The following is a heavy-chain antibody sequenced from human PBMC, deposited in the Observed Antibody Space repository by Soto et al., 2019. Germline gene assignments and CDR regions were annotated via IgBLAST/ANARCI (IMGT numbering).Heavy chain of an antibody. CDR1: GASVSSKSAA. CDR2: TYYRSKWYN. D-gene: IGHD2-2*01. Sequence: WQTLSLTCAISGASVSSKSAAWNLIRQSPSRGLEWLGRTYYRSKWYNDYPVSVKSRITINPDTSKNQFSLQLNAVTPEDTAVYYCGTFLSITSPDVWGPGPTVTDSS. V-gene: IGHV6-1*01. CDR3: GTFLSITSPDV. J-gene: IGHJ6*02.